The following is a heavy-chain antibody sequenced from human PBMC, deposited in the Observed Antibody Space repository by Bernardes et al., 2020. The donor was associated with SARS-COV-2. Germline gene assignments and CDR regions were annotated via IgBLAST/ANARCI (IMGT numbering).Heavy chain of an antibody. CDR1: GFTFSSYG. J-gene: IGHJ6*02. CDR2: ISYDGSNK. Sequence: GGSLRLSCAASGFTFSSYGMHWVRQAPGKGLEWVAVISYDGSNKYYADSVKGRFTISRDNSKNTLYLQMNSLRAEDTAVYYCAKDLAYYDILTGYYPRQQYYYYYYGMDVWGQGTTVTVSS. V-gene: IGHV3-30*18. CDR3: AKDLAYYDILTGYYPRQQYYYYYYGMDV. D-gene: IGHD3-9*01.